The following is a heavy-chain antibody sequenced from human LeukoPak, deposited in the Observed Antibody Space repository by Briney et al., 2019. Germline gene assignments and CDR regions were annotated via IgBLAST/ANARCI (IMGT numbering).Heavy chain of an antibody. D-gene: IGHD6-13*01. V-gene: IGHV3-21*01. CDR3: ARGIAAAGHGMDV. CDR2: ISTSGTYM. CDR1: GLTFSGYI. Sequence: PGGSLRLSCAASGLTFSGYIMNWVRQAPGKGLEWVSSISTSGTYMDYADSVKGRFIISRDNSKNSLFQQMNSLRAEDTAVYSCARGIAAAGHGMDVWGQGTTVTVSS. J-gene: IGHJ6*02.